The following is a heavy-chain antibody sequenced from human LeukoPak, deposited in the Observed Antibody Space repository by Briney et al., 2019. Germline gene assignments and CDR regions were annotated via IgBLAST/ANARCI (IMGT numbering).Heavy chain of an antibody. CDR3: TRGWSSAGVFDS. V-gene: IGHV4-4*07. CDR1: GGSISSYY. D-gene: IGHD6-19*01. J-gene: IGHJ3*02. Sequence: SETLSLTCTVSGGSISSYYWSWIRQPAGKGLEWIGRVYISGNTDQNPSLKSRVTVSMDSSKNQFSLEMKSVTAADTAVYYCTRGWSSAGVFDSWGQGTVVTVSS. CDR2: VYISGNT.